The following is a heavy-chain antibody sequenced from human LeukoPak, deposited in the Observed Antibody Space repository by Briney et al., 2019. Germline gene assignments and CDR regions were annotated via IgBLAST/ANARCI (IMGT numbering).Heavy chain of an antibody. CDR1: GFTFSSYW. V-gene: IGHV3-7*01. CDR3: ARGYYYGSGILDY. CDR2: IKQDGSEK. D-gene: IGHD3-10*01. J-gene: IGHJ4*02. Sequence: TGGSLRLSCAASGFTFSSYWMSWVRQAPGKGLEWVANIKQDGSEKYYVDSVKGRFTISRDNAKNSLYLQMNSLRAEDTAVYYCARGYYYGSGILDYWGQGTLVTVSS.